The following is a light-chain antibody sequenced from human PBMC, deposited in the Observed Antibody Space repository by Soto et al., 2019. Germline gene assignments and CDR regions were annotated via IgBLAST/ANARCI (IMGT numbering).Light chain of an antibody. V-gene: IGKV3-11*01. CDR2: DAS. CDR3: QQRSDWPLT. CDR1: QTIKRS. J-gene: IGKJ4*01. Sequence: EIVLTKSPATLSLSPGERATLSCRARQTIKRSLAWYQQSPGRAPRLLIYDASNRATGIPARFSGSGSGTDFTLTISSLEPENFAVYYCQQRSDWPLTFGGGTKVEIK.